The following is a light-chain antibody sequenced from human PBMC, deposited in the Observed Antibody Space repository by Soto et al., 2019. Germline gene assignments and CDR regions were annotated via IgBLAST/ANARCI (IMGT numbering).Light chain of an antibody. J-gene: IGKJ5*01. V-gene: IGKV3-15*01. CDR1: QSVGNK. CDR2: DIS. Sequence: EIVLSQSPATLSVSPRERATLSCMASQSVGNKVAWYQHKPGQTPRLIIYDISTRAAGVPARFSGSGYGTDFTLTISSLQSEDFAVYYCQQYNIWRSITFGQGTLLAIK. CDR3: QQYNIWRSIT.